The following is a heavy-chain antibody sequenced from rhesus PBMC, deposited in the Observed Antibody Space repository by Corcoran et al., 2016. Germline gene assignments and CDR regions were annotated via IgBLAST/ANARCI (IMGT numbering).Heavy chain of an antibody. V-gene: IGHV4S7*01. CDR1: GGSISGGYY. D-gene: IGHD6-31*01. CDR3: AGSSGWYNRFDV. CDR2: IDGKRHTT. J-gene: IGHJ5-1*01. Sequence: QVQLQESGPGLVKPSETLSLTCAVSGGSISGGYYWGWIRQHPGKGLEWFGNIDGKRHTTSYNPARKSRVTISKDAAKNQFSLKLSAVTAADTAVYYCAGSSGWYNRFDVWGPGVLVTVSS.